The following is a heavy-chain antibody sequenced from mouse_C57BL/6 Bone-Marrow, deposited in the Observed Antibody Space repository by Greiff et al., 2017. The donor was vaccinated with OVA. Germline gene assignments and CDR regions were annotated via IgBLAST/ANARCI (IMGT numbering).Heavy chain of an antibody. D-gene: IGHD1-1*01. Sequence: VQVVESGPGLVQPSQSLSITCTVSGFSLTSYGVHWVRQSPGKGLEWLGVIWRGGSTDYNAAFMSRLSITKDNSKSQVFFKMNSLQADDTAIYYRAKNYYGSSSYYFDCWGQGTTLTVSS. CDR1: GFSLTSYG. CDR3: AKNYYGSSSYYFDC. J-gene: IGHJ2*01. CDR2: IWRGGST. V-gene: IGHV2-5*01.